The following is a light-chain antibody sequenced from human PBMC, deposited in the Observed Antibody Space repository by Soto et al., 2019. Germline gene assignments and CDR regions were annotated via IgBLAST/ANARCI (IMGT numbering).Light chain of an antibody. CDR3: QQCGSPPFT. CDR1: QSVTGTY. J-gene: IGKJ3*01. Sequence: EIVLTQSPGTLSLSPGDRATLSCRASQSVTGTYLAWYQVKSGRAPRVLIHSASIRATDIPDRFSGGGSGTDFSLTISRLQREDFAVYYCQQCGSPPFTFGPGTKVDIK. CDR2: SAS. V-gene: IGKV3-20*01.